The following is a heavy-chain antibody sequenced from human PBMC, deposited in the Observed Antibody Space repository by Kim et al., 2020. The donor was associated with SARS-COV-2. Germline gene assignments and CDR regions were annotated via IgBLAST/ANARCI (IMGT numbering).Heavy chain of an antibody. V-gene: IGHV1-69*04. J-gene: IGHJ3*02. D-gene: IGHD3-16*01. Sequence: AQKIQRRVTSPADKSTSTAYMELSSLRSEDTAVYYCARDQGSRGEGAFDIWGQGTMVTVSS. CDR3: ARDQGSRGEGAFDI.